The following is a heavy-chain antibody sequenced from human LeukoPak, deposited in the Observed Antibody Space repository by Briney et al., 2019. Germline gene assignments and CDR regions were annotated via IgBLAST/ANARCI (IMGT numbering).Heavy chain of an antibody. CDR1: GYSLSNGYY. V-gene: IGHV4-38-2*01. J-gene: IGHJ4*02. Sequence: PSETLSLTCALSGYSLSNGYYWGWVRQPPAKGLEWIGSIYHSGSTYYNPSLKSRVTISVDTSKNQFSLKLSSVTAADTAVYYCARHPALGYFDYWGQGTLVTVSS. D-gene: IGHD7-27*01. CDR2: IYHSGST. CDR3: ARHPALGYFDY.